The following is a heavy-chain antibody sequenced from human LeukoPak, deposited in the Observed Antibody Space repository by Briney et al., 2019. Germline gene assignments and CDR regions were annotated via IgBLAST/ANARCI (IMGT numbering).Heavy chain of an antibody. Sequence: SETLSLTCAVYGGSFSGYYWSWIRQPPGKGLEWIGEINHSGSTNYNPSLKSRVTISVDTSKNQFSLKLSSVTAADTAVYYCARLSRVVNAFDIWGQGTMVTVSS. CDR1: GGSFSGYY. CDR3: ARLSRVVNAFDI. J-gene: IGHJ3*02. D-gene: IGHD2-21*01. V-gene: IGHV4-34*01. CDR2: INHSGST.